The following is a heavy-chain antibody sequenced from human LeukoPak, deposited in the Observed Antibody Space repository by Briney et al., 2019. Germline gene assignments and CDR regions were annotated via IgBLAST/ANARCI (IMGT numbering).Heavy chain of an antibody. CDR3: ATVMMNTHNAFDI. D-gene: IGHD3-16*01. V-gene: IGHV3-7*05. CDR2: IKQHGSEK. CDR1: GFSFSNYW. J-gene: IGHJ3*02. Sequence: GGSLRLSCEASGFSFSNYWMTWVRQAAGKGLEWVANIKQHGSEKDYVDSVKGRFTLSRDNAKNSVYLQMNSLRAEDTAVYYCATVMMNTHNAFDIWGQGTVVTVSS.